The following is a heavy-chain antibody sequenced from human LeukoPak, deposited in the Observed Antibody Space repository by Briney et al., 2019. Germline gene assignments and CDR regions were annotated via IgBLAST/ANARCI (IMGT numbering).Heavy chain of an antibody. J-gene: IGHJ4*02. CDR2: IYSGGST. D-gene: IGHD3-10*01. Sequence: GGSLRLSCAASGFTFSSYSMNWVRQAPGKGLEWVSVIYSGGSTYYADSVKGRFTISRDNSKNTLYLQMNSLRAEDTAVYYCAGPIRGWGQGTLVTVSS. V-gene: IGHV3-53*01. CDR1: GFTFSSYS. CDR3: AGPIRG.